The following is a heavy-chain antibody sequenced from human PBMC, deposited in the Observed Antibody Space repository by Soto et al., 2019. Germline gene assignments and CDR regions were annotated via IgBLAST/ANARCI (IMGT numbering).Heavy chain of an antibody. CDR2: ISGSGGST. D-gene: IGHD2-15*01. V-gene: IGHV3-23*01. Sequence: EVQLLESGGGLVQPGGSLRLSCAASGFTFSSYAMSWVRQAPGKGLEWVSAISGSGGSTYYADSVKGRFTISRDNSKNTLYLQMNSLRAEDTAVYYCANGNPYWSGGSCYSGRFDPWGQGTLVTVSS. CDR1: GFTFSSYA. CDR3: ANGNPYWSGGSCYSGRFDP. J-gene: IGHJ5*02.